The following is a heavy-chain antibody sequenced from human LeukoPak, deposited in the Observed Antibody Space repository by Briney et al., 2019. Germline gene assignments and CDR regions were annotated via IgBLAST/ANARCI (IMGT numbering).Heavy chain of an antibody. V-gene: IGHV4-59*01. D-gene: IGHD5-12*01. J-gene: IGHJ4*02. CDR3: ARVRGYSGYDY. Sequence: PSETLSLTCTVSGGSISSYYWSWIRQPPGKGLEWIGYIYYSGSTNYNPSLKSRVTISVDTSKNQFSLKLSSVTAADTAVYYCARVRGYSGYDYWGQGTLVTVSS. CDR1: GGSISSYY. CDR2: IYYSGST.